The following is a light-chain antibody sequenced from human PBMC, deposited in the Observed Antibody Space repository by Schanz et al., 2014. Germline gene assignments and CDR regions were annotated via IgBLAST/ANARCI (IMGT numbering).Light chain of an antibody. CDR1: QGVSSN. J-gene: IGKJ1*01. CDR2: NAS. V-gene: IGKV3D-15*01. CDR3: QQYNSYRT. Sequence: EILMTQSPATLSLSPGERATLSCRASQGVSSNLAWYQQKPGQAPRLLIYNASRRATGIPDRFSGSGSGTDFILTISSLQPEDFAAYYCQQYNSYRTFGQGTKVEIK.